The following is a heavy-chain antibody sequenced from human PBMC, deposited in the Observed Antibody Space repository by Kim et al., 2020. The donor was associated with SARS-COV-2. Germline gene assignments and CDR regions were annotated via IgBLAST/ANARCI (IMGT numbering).Heavy chain of an antibody. CDR1: GFTFSTYW. CDR3: ATSTNWAFDH. CDR2: IKEDGSVK. D-gene: IGHD1-1*01. J-gene: IGHJ4*02. Sequence: GGSLRLSCAASGFTFSTYWMTWVRQAPGKGLEWVANIKEDGSVKHYVGSVKGRFTISRDNTKNSLYLQMNGLRSEDTAVYHGATSTNWAFDHWGQGILVTVSS. V-gene: IGHV3-7*03.